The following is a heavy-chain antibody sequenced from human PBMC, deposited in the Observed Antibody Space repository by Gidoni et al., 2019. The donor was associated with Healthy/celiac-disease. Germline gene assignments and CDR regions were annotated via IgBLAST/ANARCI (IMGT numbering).Heavy chain of an antibody. D-gene: IGHD3-16*01. V-gene: IGHV4-39*07. CDR3: ARDRLLYDYVWGSSSYNWFDP. CDR1: GGSISSSSYY. Sequence: QLQLQASGPGLVKPSEPLSLTCPVSGGSISSSSYYWGWIRQPPGKGLEWIGSIYYSGSTYYNPSLKSRVTISVDTSKNQFSLKLSSVTAADTAVYYCARDRLLYDYVWGSSSYNWFDPWGQGTLVTVSS. J-gene: IGHJ5*02. CDR2: IYYSGST.